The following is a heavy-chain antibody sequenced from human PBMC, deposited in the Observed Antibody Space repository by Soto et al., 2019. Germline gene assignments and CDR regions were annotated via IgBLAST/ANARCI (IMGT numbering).Heavy chain of an antibody. J-gene: IGHJ4*02. V-gene: IGHV3-11*01. Sequence: VQLVESGGGLVQPGGSLRLSCAGSGFPFSDHYMSWIRQAPGKGLEWVSYISSSGNSMYYADSVKGRFTVSRDNAENSLYLQMNSLRAEDTAVYYCARRAASGRHFDHWGQGTLVSVSS. CDR3: ARRAASGRHFDH. D-gene: IGHD6-13*01. CDR2: ISSSGNSM. CDR1: GFPFSDHY.